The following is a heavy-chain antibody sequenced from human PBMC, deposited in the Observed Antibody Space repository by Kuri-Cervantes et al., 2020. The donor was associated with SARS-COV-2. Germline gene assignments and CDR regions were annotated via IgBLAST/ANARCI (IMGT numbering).Heavy chain of an antibody. D-gene: IGHD2-2*01. V-gene: IGHV3-30*02. CDR1: GFTFSSYG. Sequence: GESLKISCAASGFTFSSYGMHWVRQAPGKGLEWVAFIRYDGSNKYYADSVKGRFTISRDNSKNMLYLQMNSLRAEDTAVYYCAKGGYCSSTSCSPRWFDPWGQGTLVTVSS. CDR2: IRYDGSNK. CDR3: AKGGYCSSTSCSPRWFDP. J-gene: IGHJ5*02.